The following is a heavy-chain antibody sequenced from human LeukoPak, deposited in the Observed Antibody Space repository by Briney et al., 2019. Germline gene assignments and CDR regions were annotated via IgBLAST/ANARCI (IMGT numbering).Heavy chain of an antibody. CDR1: GFTFSSYG. V-gene: IGHV3-30*03. CDR3: AREAAAAGHFDY. Sequence: PGGSLRLSCAASGFTFSSYGMHWVRQAPGKGLEWVAVISYDGSNKYYADSVKGRFTISRDNSKNTLYLQMNSLIAEDTAVYYCAREAAAAGHFDYWGQGTLVTVSS. J-gene: IGHJ4*02. D-gene: IGHD6-13*01. CDR2: ISYDGSNK.